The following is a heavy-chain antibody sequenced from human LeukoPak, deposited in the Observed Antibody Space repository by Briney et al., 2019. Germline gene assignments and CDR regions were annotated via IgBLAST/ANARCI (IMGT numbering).Heavy chain of an antibody. V-gene: IGHV3-21*01. CDR2: ISSSSSYI. J-gene: IGHJ6*02. CDR3: ARSDTAMVPYYYYSAMDV. Sequence: PGGSLRLSCVASGFTFSSYSMNWVRQAPGEGLEWVSSISSSSSYIYYADSVKGRFTISRDNAKNSLYLQMNSLRVEDTAVYHCARSDTAMVPYYYYSAMDVWGQGTTVTVSS. D-gene: IGHD5-18*01. CDR1: GFTFSSYS.